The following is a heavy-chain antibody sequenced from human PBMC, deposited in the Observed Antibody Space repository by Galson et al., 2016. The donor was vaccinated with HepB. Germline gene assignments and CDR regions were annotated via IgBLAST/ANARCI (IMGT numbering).Heavy chain of an antibody. D-gene: IGHD6-13*01. V-gene: IGHV3-15*01. Sequence: SLRLSCAASGFTFSNAWMSWVRQAPGKGLEWGGRIKSKTDGGTTDYAAPVKGRFTISRDDSKNTPYLQMNSLKTEDTAVYYCTTDWSSSWYFNWFDPWGQGTLVTVSS. CDR3: TTDWSSSWYFNWFDP. CDR1: GFTFSNAW. J-gene: IGHJ5*02. CDR2: IKSKTDGGTT.